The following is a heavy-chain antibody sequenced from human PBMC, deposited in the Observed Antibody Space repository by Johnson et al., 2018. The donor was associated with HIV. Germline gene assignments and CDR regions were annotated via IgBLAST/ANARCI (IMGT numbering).Heavy chain of an antibody. CDR3: ASLRNWAMFRAFDI. CDR1: GFTLDDYD. Sequence: VQLVESGGGVVRPGGSLRLSCVASGFTLDDYDMSWVRQTPGKGLEWVSGFYRNGGSAGYAASVKGRFTISRDNAENSLYLQLNSRTAEDTALYYCASLRNWAMFRAFDIWGQGTMVTVSS. D-gene: IGHD5-18*01. CDR2: FYRNGGSA. V-gene: IGHV3-20*04. J-gene: IGHJ3*02.